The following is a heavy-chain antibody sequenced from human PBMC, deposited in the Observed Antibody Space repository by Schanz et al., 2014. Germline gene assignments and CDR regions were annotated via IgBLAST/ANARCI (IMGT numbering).Heavy chain of an antibody. CDR3: ARSRSGFYCDY. J-gene: IGHJ4*02. CDR2: IGNGGVTI. CDR1: GFNFSDYF. D-gene: IGHD1-26*01. Sequence: MQLLESGGGLIQPGGSLRLSCAASGFNFSDYFMAWIRQPPGRGLEWVSYIGNGGVTIYYADSVKGRFTISRDNSKNSLYLQMNSLRAEDTAVYYCARSRSGFYCDYWGQGTLVTVSS. V-gene: IGHV3-11*01.